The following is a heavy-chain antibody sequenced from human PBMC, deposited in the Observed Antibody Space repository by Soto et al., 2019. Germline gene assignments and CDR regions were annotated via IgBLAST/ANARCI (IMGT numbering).Heavy chain of an antibody. V-gene: IGHV3-23*01. D-gene: IGHD6-19*01. Sequence: GGSLRLSCVASGFTFNSNAMSWVRQAPGKGLEWVSGISGGGATPKYADSVKGRSTISRDNSKNTLYLQVNSLRAEDTAVYYCAKQAGYSSDPFDYWGQGTLVTVSS. CDR2: ISGGGATP. J-gene: IGHJ4*02. CDR3: AKQAGYSSDPFDY. CDR1: GFTFNSNA.